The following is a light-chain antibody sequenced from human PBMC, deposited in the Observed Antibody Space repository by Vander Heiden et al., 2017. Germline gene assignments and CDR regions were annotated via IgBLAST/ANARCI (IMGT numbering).Light chain of an antibody. V-gene: IGKV3-20*01. CDR3: QQYGSSPGT. CDR1: QSVSSSY. Sequence: EIVLMQSPGTLSLSPGERATLSCRASQSVSSSYLAWYQQKPGQAPRLLIYGASSRATGIPDRFSGSGSGTDFTLTISRLEPEDFAVYYCQQYGSSPGTFGQGTKVEIK. J-gene: IGKJ1*01. CDR2: GAS.